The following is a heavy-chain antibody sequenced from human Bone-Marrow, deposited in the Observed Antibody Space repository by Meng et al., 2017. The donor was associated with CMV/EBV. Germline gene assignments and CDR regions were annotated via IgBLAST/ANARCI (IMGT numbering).Heavy chain of an antibody. CDR2: IIPIFGTA. V-gene: IGHV1-69*05. CDR3: ARDLDIVVVPAALNWFDP. J-gene: IGHJ5*02. CDR1: GGTFSSYA. D-gene: IGHD2-2*03. Sequence: SSVKVSCKASGGTFSSYAISWVRQAPGQGLEWMGGIIPIFGTANYAQKFQGRVTITTDESTSTAYMELSSLRSEDTAVHYCARDLDIVVVPAALNWFDPWGQGNLVNVYS.